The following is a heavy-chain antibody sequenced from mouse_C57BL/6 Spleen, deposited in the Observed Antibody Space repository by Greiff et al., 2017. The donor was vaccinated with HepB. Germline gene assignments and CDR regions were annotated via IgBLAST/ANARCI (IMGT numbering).Heavy chain of an antibody. CDR1: GYTFTSYW. Sequence: QVQLQQSGAELVMPGASVKLSCKASGYTFTSYWMHWVKQRPGQGLEWIGEIDPSDSYTNYNQKFKGKSTLTVDKSSSTAYMQLSSLTSEDSAVYYCARSEPAWFAYWGQGTLVTVSA. CDR3: ARSEPAWFAY. CDR2: IDPSDSYT. V-gene: IGHV1-69*01. J-gene: IGHJ3*01.